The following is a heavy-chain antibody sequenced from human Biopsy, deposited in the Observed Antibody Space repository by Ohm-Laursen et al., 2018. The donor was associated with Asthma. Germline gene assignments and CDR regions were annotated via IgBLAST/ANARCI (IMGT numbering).Heavy chain of an antibody. CDR2: ISWNSATI. CDR1: GFTFSSYS. J-gene: IGHJ4*02. V-gene: IGHV3-9*01. CDR3: AKVRSDWVITESFDY. Sequence: SLRLSCTASGFTFSSYSMHWVRQAPGKGLEWVSGISWNSATIGYADSVEGRFTISRDNAKNSVFLHMDSLRPEDTAFYYCAKVRSDWVITESFDYWGQGTLVTVSS. D-gene: IGHD3-22*01.